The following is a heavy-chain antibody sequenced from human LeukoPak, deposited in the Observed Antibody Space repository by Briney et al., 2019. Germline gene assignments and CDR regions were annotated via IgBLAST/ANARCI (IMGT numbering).Heavy chain of an antibody. Sequence: KPSETLSLTCTVSGGSISSSSYYWGWIRQPPGKGLEWIGSIYYSGSTYYNPSLKSRVTISVDTSKNQFSLKLSSVTAADTAVYYCARVSLLWYYFDYWGQGTLVTVSS. D-gene: IGHD3-10*01. CDR2: IYYSGST. V-gene: IGHV4-39*01. CDR3: ARVSLLWYYFDY. CDR1: GGSISSSSYY. J-gene: IGHJ4*02.